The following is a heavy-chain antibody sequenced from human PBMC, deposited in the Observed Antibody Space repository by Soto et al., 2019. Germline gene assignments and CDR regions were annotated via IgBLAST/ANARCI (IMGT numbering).Heavy chain of an antibody. V-gene: IGHV1-2*04. D-gene: IGHD3-22*01. CDR3: ARGWAYYYDSSGYYGDNLNRFDP. CDR1: GYTFTGYY. Sequence: ASVKLSCKASGYTFTGYYMHCVRQAPGQGLEWMGWINPNSGGTNYAQKFQGWVTMTRDTSISTAYMELSRLRSDDTAVYYCARGWAYYYDSSGYYGDNLNRFDPWGQGTLVTVSS. CDR2: INPNSGGT. J-gene: IGHJ5*02.